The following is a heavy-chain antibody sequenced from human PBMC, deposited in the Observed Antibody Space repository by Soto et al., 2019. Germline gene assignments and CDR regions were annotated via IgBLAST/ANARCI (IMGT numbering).Heavy chain of an antibody. Sequence: QVQLVQSGAEVKKPRASVKVSCKASGYTFTGYYMHWVRQAPGQGPEWMGWINPNSGGTTYAQKFQGRVTVTRDTSISTAYMELSSLRSDDTAVYYCARGGSSSLDYWGQGTLVTVSS. D-gene: IGHD6-6*01. CDR2: INPNSGGT. V-gene: IGHV1-2*02. J-gene: IGHJ4*02. CDR3: ARGGSSSLDY. CDR1: GYTFTGYY.